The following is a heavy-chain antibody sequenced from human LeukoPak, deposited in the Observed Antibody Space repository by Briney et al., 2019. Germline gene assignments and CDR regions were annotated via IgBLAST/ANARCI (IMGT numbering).Heavy chain of an antibody. Sequence: SETLSLTCGVSGGSITSTNWWSWVRQPPGQGLEGIGEISLTGRTNYNPSLIGRVIMSLDESRNQLSLTLTSVTAADTAMYYCTRESGPYCPFGYWGQGTLVVVPS. D-gene: IGHD1-26*01. CDR2: ISLTGRT. CDR3: TRESGPYCPFGY. V-gene: IGHV4-4*02. J-gene: IGHJ4*02. CDR1: GGSITSTNW.